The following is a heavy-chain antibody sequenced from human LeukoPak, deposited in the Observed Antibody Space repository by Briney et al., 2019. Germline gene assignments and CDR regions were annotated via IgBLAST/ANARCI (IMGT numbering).Heavy chain of an antibody. CDR2: ISSGIIYT. Sequence: GGSLRLSCAASGFTFSDYYMSWIRQAPGKGLEWVSFISSGIIYTNYANSVKGRFTISRDNAKNSLYLQMNSLRAEDTAVYYCARVRYDSSGYPFDYWGQGTLVTVSS. D-gene: IGHD3-22*01. CDR1: GFTFSDYY. CDR3: ARVRYDSSGYPFDY. J-gene: IGHJ4*02. V-gene: IGHV3-11*05.